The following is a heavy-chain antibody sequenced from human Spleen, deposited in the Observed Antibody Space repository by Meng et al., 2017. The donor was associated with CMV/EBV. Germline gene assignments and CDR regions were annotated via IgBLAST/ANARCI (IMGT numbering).Heavy chain of an antibody. D-gene: IGHD3-22*01. Sequence: ASVKVSCKASGYTFTSYDINWVRQATGQGLEWMGWITTYNGDTRYAQKFQGRVSMTTDTSTGTAYMELRSLRSDDTAMYYCARGYYASGGYYNYYHGLDVWGQGTTVTVSS. V-gene: IGHV1-18*01. J-gene: IGHJ6*02. CDR1: GYTFTSYD. CDR2: ITTYNGDT. CDR3: ARGYYASGGYYNYYHGLDV.